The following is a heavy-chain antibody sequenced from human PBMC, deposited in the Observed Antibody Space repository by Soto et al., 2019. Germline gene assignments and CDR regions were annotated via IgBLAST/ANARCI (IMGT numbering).Heavy chain of an antibody. Sequence: SETLSLNCPVSGGSLFGYYCTWIRQPAGGGLEWIGRINSDGNTNYSPSLKSRVTMSVDPSRKHFSLNLTSVTAADTASYFCARARRLDNWFDPWGPGNQVTVSS. CDR3: ARARRLDNWFDP. CDR1: GGSLFGYY. CDR2: INSDGNT. D-gene: IGHD5-12*01. J-gene: IGHJ5*02. V-gene: IGHV4-4*07.